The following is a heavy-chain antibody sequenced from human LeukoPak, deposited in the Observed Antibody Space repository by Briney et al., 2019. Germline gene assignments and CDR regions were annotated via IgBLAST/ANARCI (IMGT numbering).Heavy chain of an antibody. J-gene: IGHJ4*02. D-gene: IGHD3-22*01. CDR1: GFTFDDYA. CDR2: ISGSGDRT. CDR3: AGTYYYDSSGYSYEY. Sequence: GRSLRLSCAASGFTFDDYAMHWVRQAPGKGLEWVSGISGSGDRTDYADSMKGRFTISRDNSKNTLYLQMNSLRAEDTAVYYCAGTYYYDSSGYSYEYWGQGTLVAVSS. V-gene: IGHV3-23*01.